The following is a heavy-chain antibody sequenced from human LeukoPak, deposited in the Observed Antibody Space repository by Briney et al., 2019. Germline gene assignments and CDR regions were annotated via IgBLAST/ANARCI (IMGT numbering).Heavy chain of an antibody. CDR1: GFTFSNYW. CDR2: ITNDGSGA. J-gene: IGHJ4*02. D-gene: IGHD5-12*01. Sequence: GGSLGLSCTASGFTFSNYWMHWVRQAPGKGLVWVSRITNDGSGAAYADSVKGRFTISRDNAKNTVYLQMNSLRAEDTAVYYCARDIATTPVYWGQGTLVTVPS. V-gene: IGHV3-74*01. CDR3: ARDIATTPVY.